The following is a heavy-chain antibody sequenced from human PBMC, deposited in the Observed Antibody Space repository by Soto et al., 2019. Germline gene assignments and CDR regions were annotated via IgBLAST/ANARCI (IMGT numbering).Heavy chain of an antibody. CDR3: ARGQAVAGPSWFDP. D-gene: IGHD6-19*01. Sequence: ASVKLSCKACGYSFTSYGISCVRQAPGQGLEWMGWISAYNGNTNYAQKLQGRVTMTTDTSTSTAYMELRSLRSDDTAVYYCARGQAVAGPSWFDPWGQGTLVTVSS. V-gene: IGHV1-18*01. CDR2: ISAYNGNT. J-gene: IGHJ5*02. CDR1: GYSFTSYG.